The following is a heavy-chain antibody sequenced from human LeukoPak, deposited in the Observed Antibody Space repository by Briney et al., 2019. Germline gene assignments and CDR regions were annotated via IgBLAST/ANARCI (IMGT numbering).Heavy chain of an antibody. J-gene: IGHJ4*02. Sequence: GGSLRLSCAASGFTFSSYSMNWVRQAPGKGLEWVSSISSSSSYIYYADSVKGRFTISRDNAKNSLYLQMNSLRVEDTAVYYCARGPRYNWNSNYFPFDYWGQGTLVTVSS. D-gene: IGHD1-7*01. CDR2: ISSSSSYI. CDR1: GFTFSSYS. CDR3: ARGPRYNWNSNYFPFDY. V-gene: IGHV3-21*01.